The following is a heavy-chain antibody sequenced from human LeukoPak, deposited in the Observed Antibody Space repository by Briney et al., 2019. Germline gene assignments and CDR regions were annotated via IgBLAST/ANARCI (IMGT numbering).Heavy chain of an antibody. V-gene: IGHV3-21*01. CDR2: ISSSSSYI. J-gene: IGHJ4*02. CDR3: ARTGGEWYSSSWYSN. D-gene: IGHD6-13*01. CDR1: GFTFDDYG. Sequence: PGGYLRLSCAASGFTFDDYGMSWVRQAPGKGLEWVSSISSSSSYIYYADSVKGRFTISRDNAKNSLYLQMNSLRVEDTAVYYCARTGGEWYSSSWYSNWGQGTLVTVSS.